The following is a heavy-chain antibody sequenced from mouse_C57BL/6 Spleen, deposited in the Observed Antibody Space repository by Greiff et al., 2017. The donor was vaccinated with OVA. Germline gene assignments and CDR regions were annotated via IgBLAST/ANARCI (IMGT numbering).Heavy chain of an antibody. CDR2: LDPENGDT. V-gene: IGHV14-4*01. CDR1: GFNIKDDY. Sequence: EVQLQQSGAELVRPGASVKLSCTASGFNIKDDYMPWVKQRPEQGLEWIGWLDPENGDTEYASKFQGKATITADPSSNTAYLQLSSLTSEDTAVYYCTTQGAGRFAYWGQGTLVTVSA. CDR3: TTQGAGRFAY. J-gene: IGHJ3*01. D-gene: IGHD6-1*01.